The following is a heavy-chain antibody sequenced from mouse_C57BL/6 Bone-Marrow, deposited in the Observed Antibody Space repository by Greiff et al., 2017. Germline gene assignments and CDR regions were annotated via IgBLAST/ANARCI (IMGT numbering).Heavy chain of an antibody. Sequence: QVQLQQPGAELVMPGASVKLSCKASGYTFTSYWMHWVKQRPGQGLEWIGEIDPSDSYTNYNQKFKGKATLTVDKSSSTAYMQLSSLTSEDSAVCYLGRVDWPLDDWGQGTMVTVSA. CDR3: GRVDWPLDD. D-gene: IGHD2-4*01. CDR1: GYTFTSYW. CDR2: IDPSDSYT. V-gene: IGHV1-69*01. J-gene: IGHJ3*01.